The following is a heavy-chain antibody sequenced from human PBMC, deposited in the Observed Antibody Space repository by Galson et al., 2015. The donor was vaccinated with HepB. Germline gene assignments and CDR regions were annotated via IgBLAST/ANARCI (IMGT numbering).Heavy chain of an antibody. CDR1: GFTFSSYG. D-gene: IGHD1-20*01. J-gene: IGHJ4*02. Sequence: SLRLSCAASGFTFSSYGMHWVRQAPGKGLEWVAVIWYDGSNKYYADSVKGRFTISRDNSKNTLYLQMNSLRAEDTAVYYCARLGANWNDVAGYFDYWGQGTLVTVSS. CDR2: IWYDGSNK. CDR3: ARLGANWNDVAGYFDY. V-gene: IGHV3-33*08.